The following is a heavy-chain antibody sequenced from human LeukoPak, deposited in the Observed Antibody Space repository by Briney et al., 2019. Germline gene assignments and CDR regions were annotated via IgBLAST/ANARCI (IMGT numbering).Heavy chain of an antibody. CDR3: AREYYDFWSGYYRAFDI. CDR1: GYTFTSYG. J-gene: IGHJ3*02. Sequence: ASVKVSCKASGYTFTSYGISWVRQAPGQGLERMGWISAYNGNTNYAQKLQGRVTMTTDTSTSTAYMELRSLRSDDTAVYYCAREYYDFWSGYYRAFDIWGQGTMVTVSS. D-gene: IGHD3-3*01. CDR2: ISAYNGNT. V-gene: IGHV1-18*01.